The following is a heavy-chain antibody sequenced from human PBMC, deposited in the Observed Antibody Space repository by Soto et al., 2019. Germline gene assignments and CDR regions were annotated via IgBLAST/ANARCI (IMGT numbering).Heavy chain of an antibody. J-gene: IGHJ6*02. V-gene: IGHV1-69*06. CDR2: IIPIFGTA. CDR3: ARDWAPFGYCSSTSCYMDLYYYYGMDV. CDR1: GGTFSSYA. D-gene: IGHD2-2*02. Sequence: QVQLVQSGAEVKKPGSSVKVSCKASGGTFSSYAISWVRQAPGQGLEWMGGIIPIFGTANYAQKFQGRVTITAEKSTSTAYMELSSLRSEDTAVYYCARDWAPFGYCSSTSCYMDLYYYYGMDVWGQGTTVTVSS.